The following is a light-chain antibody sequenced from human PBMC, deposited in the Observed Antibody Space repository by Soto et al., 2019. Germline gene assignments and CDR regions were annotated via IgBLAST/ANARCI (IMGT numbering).Light chain of an antibody. V-gene: IGLV2-8*01. CDR1: SSDIGAYNY. CDR3: SSHGGANNFYV. J-gene: IGLJ1*01. CDR2: EVS. Sequence: QSALTQPPSASGSPGQSVTISCTGTSSDIGAYNYVSRYQQHPGKVPKLMIYEVSKRPSGVPDRFSASKSGNTASLTVSGLQAEDEADYYCSSHGGANNFYVFGTGTKVTVL.